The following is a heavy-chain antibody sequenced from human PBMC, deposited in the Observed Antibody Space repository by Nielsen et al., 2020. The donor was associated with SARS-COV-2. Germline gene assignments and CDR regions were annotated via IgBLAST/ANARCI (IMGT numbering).Heavy chain of an antibody. V-gene: IGHV3-30*18. Sequence: GGSLRLSCAASGFTFSSYGMHWVRQAPGKGLEWVAVISYDGSNKYYADSVKGRFTISRDNSKNTLYLQMNSLRAEDTAVYYCAKDSLGFGVNWFDPWGQGTLVTVSS. CDR2: ISYDGSNK. D-gene: IGHD3-10*01. CDR3: AKDSLGFGVNWFDP. J-gene: IGHJ5*02. CDR1: GFTFSSYG.